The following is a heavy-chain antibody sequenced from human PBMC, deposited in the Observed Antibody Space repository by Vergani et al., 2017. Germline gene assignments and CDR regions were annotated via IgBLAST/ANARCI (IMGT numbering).Heavy chain of an antibody. CDR3: AREGTYYDFWSGYYPRYNWFDP. CDR1: GFTFSSYA. CDR2: ISYDGSNK. J-gene: IGHJ5*02. V-gene: IGHV3-30-3*01. D-gene: IGHD3-3*01. Sequence: QVQLVESGGGVVQPGRSLRLSCAASGFTFSSYAMHWVRQAPGKGLEWVAVISYDGSNKYYADSVKGRFTISRDKSKNTLYLQMNSLRAEDTAVYYCAREGTYYDFWSGYYPRYNWFDPWGQGTLVTVSS.